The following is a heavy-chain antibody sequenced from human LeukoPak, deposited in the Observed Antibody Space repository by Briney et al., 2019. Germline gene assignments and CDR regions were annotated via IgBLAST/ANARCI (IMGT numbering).Heavy chain of an antibody. CDR2: ISGSGSTT. CDR1: GLTFSSFA. V-gene: IGHV3-23*01. CDR3: AKGGRWDYYDSSH. J-gene: IGHJ3*01. Sequence: PGGSLRLSCAASGLTFSSFAMTWVGQAPGKGLEWVSGISGSGSTTYYADSVKGRFTISRDNSKNTLYLQMNSLRVEDTAIYYCAKGGRWDYYDSSHWGQGTMVTVSS. D-gene: IGHD3-22*01.